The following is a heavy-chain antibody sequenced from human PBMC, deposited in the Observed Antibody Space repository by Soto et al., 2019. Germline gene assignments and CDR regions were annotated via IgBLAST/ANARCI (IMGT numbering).Heavy chain of an antibody. V-gene: IGHV4-61*01. CDR2: IYYSGST. J-gene: IGHJ6*02. CDR1: GGSVSSGSYY. D-gene: IGHD6-19*01. Sequence: SETLSLTCTVSGGSVSSGSYYWSWIRQPPGKGLEWIGYIYYSGSTNYNPSLKSRVTISVDTSKNQFSLKLSSVTAADTAVCYCARGEVAVAGWGYYYYYGMDVWGQGTTVTVSS. CDR3: ARGEVAVAGWGYYYYYGMDV.